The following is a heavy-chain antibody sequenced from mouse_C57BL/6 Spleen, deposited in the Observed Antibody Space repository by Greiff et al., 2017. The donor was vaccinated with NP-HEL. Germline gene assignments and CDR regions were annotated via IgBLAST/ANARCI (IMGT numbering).Heavy chain of an antibody. D-gene: IGHD2-1*01. CDR3: ARRSIYYGNYEGAMDY. CDR2: ISSGSSTI. V-gene: IGHV5-17*01. Sequence: EVHLVESGGGLVKPGGSLKLSCAASGFTFSDYGMHWVRQAPEKGLEWVAYISSGSSTIYYADTVKGRFTISRDNAKNTLFLQMTSLRSEDTAMYYCARRSIYYGNYEGAMDYWGQGTSVTVSS. J-gene: IGHJ4*01. CDR1: GFTFSDYG.